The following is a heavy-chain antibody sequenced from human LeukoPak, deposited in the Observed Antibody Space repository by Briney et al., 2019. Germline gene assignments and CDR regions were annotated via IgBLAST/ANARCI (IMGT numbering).Heavy chain of an antibody. V-gene: IGHV4-59*08. Sequence: PSETLSLTCTVSGGSISSYYWSWIRQPPGKGLEWIGYIYYSGSTNYNPSLKSRVTISVDTSKNQFSLKLSSVTAADTAVYYCARHTGSNWSFDYWGQGTLVTVSS. CDR1: GGSISSYY. J-gene: IGHJ4*02. D-gene: IGHD6-13*01. CDR3: ARHTGSNWSFDY. CDR2: IYYSGST.